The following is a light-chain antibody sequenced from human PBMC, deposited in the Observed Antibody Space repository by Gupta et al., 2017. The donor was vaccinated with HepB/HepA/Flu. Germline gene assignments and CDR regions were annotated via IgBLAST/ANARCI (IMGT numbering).Light chain of an antibody. V-gene: IGKV3-20*01. Sequence: EIVLTQSPSSLSLSPGERATLSCRASQSIRSIFLAWYQQKPGQAPRLLIYGASSRATDIPDRFSGSGSGTDFTLTINRLEPEDSAIYYCQQSGSSPWTFGQGTKVEIK. CDR1: QSIRSIF. CDR3: QQSGSSPWT. J-gene: IGKJ1*01. CDR2: GAS.